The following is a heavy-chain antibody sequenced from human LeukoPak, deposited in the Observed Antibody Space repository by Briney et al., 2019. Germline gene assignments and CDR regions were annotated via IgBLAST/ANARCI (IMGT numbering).Heavy chain of an antibody. D-gene: IGHD5-18*01. CDR3: GRDNGYSYGIDY. CDR2: ALYTGST. J-gene: IGHJ4*02. Sequence: SETLSLTCSAPGGSISSYFWSWIRQAPGKGLEWVGYALYTGSTEYNPALKSRVTISLDTSNNQFPLRLSSVTAADTAVYYCGRDNGYSYGIDYWGQGRLVTVSS. V-gene: IGHV4-59*01. CDR1: GGSISSYF.